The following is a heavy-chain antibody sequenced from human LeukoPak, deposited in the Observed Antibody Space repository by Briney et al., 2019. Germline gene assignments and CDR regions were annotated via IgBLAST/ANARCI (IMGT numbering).Heavy chain of an antibody. CDR2: IYYSGST. CDR1: GGSISSYY. Sequence: SETLSLTCTVSGGSISSYYWSWIRQPPGKGLEWIGYIYYSGSTNYNPSLKSRVTISVDTSKNQFSLKLSSVTAADTAVYYCAVNKPGYSSGWYGYYYYGMDVWAKGPRSPSP. D-gene: IGHD6-19*01. V-gene: IGHV4-59*08. CDR3: AVNKPGYSSGWYGYYYYGMDV. J-gene: IGHJ6*02.